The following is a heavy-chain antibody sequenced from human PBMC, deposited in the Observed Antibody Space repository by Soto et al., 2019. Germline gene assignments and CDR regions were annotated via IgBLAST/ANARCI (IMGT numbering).Heavy chain of an antibody. J-gene: IGHJ4*02. CDR3: ARARAYSYDYFDY. D-gene: IGHD5-18*01. V-gene: IGHV4-34*02. CDR1: GGSFSGYY. Sequence: QVPLQQWGAGLLKPSETLSLTCAVYGGSFSGYYWSWIRQPPGKGLEWIGEIDHSGSTDYNPSLKSRVTISVDTSKNQVSLHLTSVTAADTAVYYCARARAYSYDYFDYWGQGTLVTVSS. CDR2: IDHSGST.